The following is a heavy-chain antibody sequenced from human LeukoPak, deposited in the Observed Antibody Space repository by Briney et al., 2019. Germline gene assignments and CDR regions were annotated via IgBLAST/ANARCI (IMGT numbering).Heavy chain of an antibody. Sequence: PGGSLRLSCAASGFTFSSYSMNWIRQPPGKGLEWIGSIYYTGSAYYNPSLMSRITISVDTSKNQFSLNLNSVTAADTAVYYCARMGSSRGELPPVDYWGQGTLVTVSS. D-gene: IGHD1-7*01. CDR1: GFTFSSYS. CDR3: ARMGSSRGELPPVDY. CDR2: IYYTGSA. V-gene: IGHV4-39*01. J-gene: IGHJ4*02.